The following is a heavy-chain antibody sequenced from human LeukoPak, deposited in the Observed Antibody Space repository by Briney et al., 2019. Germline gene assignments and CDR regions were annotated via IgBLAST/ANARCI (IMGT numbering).Heavy chain of an antibody. Sequence: SETLSLTCAVSGGSISSSNWWSWIRQSPGKGLEYIGYIYSSRSTYYNPSLRSRVIISADTSQNQFSLRLSSVRAADTAVYYCVSHYGEVDYWGQGTLVTVSS. D-gene: IGHD4-17*01. CDR1: GGSISSSNW. J-gene: IGHJ4*02. V-gene: IGHV4-30-4*01. CDR2: IYSSRST. CDR3: VSHYGEVDY.